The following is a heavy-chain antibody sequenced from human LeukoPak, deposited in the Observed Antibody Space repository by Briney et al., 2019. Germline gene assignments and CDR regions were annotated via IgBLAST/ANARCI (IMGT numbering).Heavy chain of an antibody. J-gene: IGHJ4*02. D-gene: IGHD3-10*01. CDR2: IYTSGST. CDR3: ARDDYYGSGSYTY. CDR1: GGSISSGSYY. V-gene: IGHV4-61*02. Sequence: PSETLSLTCTVSGGSISSGSYYWSWLRQPAGKGLEWIGRIYTSGSTNYNPSLKSRVTISVDTSKNQFSLKLSSVTAADTAVYYCARDDYYGSGSYTYWGQGTLVTVSS.